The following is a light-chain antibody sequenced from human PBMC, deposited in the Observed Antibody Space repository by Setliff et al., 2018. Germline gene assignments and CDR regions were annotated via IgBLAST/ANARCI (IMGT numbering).Light chain of an antibody. CDR3: RSFTITSTYV. CDR1: SSDVGAYNY. Sequence: QSALPQPASVSGSPGQSITISCTGTSSDVGAYNYVSWYQQHPGKAPKLMIYEVNNRPSGISNRFSGSKSGNTASLTISGLQAEDEADYYCRSFTITSTYVFGTGTKVTVL. J-gene: IGLJ1*01. CDR2: EVN. V-gene: IGLV2-14*01.